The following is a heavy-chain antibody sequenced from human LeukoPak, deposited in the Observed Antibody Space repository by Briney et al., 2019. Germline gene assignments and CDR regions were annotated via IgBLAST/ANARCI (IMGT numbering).Heavy chain of an antibody. Sequence: SETLSLTCTVSGGSISSSSYYWGWIRQPPGKGLEWIGEINHSGSSNYNPSLKSRVTISVDTSKNQFSLKLTSVTAADTAVYYCAREEIAVAGTSPGGYFDYWGQGTLVTVSS. CDR3: AREEIAVAGTSPGGYFDY. CDR1: GGSISSSSYY. CDR2: INHSGSS. D-gene: IGHD6-19*01. J-gene: IGHJ4*02. V-gene: IGHV4-39*02.